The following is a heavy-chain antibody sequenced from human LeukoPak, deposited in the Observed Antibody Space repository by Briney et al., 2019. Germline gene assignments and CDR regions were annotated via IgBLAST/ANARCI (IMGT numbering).Heavy chain of an antibody. J-gene: IGHJ4*02. Sequence: ASVKVSCKASGYTFSDYYIHWVRQAPGQGLEWMGWITPNSGGTKYAQRFQGRVTMTRDTSISTAYMDLNSLGSDDTAIFYCVRKSATRRTSEFDYWGQGTPVTVSS. CDR3: VRKSATRRTSEFDY. D-gene: IGHD2-15*01. CDR2: ITPNSGGT. V-gene: IGHV1-2*02. CDR1: GYTFSDYY.